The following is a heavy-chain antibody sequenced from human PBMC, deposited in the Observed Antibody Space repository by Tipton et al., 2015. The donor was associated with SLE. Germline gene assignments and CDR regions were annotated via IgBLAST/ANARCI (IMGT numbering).Heavy chain of an antibody. CDR3: AKEGGDSSGWYWERAFDY. CDR2: ISGSGGST. D-gene: IGHD6-19*01. Sequence: GSLRLSCAASGFTFSSYAVSWVRQAPGKGLEWVSAISGSGGSTYYADSVKGRFTISRDNSKNTLYLQMNSLRAEDTAVYYCAKEGGDSSGWYWERAFDYWGQGTLVTVSS. CDR1: GFTFSSYA. J-gene: IGHJ4*02. V-gene: IGHV3-23*01.